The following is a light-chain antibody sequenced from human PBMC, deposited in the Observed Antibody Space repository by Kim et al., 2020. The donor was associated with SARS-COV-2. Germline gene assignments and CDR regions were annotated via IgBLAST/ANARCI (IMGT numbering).Light chain of an antibody. V-gene: IGKV1-5*03. J-gene: IGKJ1*01. CDR2: RAS. Sequence: ASIGDRVTIPCRASQTINSLLAWYQHKPGKAPKLLIYRASSLESGVPSRFSGSGSGTEFTLTISSLQPDDSATYYCQQYNKYSWTFGQGTKVDIK. CDR1: QTINSL. CDR3: QQYNKYSWT.